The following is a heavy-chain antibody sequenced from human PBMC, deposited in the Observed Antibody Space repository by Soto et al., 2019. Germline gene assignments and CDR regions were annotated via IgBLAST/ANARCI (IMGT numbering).Heavy chain of an antibody. CDR2: IGTAGDT. V-gene: IGHV3-13*01. J-gene: IGHJ4*02. CDR3: ARAFYGYDRYYFDY. D-gene: IGHD5-12*01. CDR1: GFTFSSYD. Sequence: GGSLRLSCAASGFTFSSYDMHWVRQATGKGLEWVSAIGTAGDTYYPGSVKGRFTISRENAKNSLYLQMNSLRAGDTAVYYCARAFYGYDRYYFDYWGQGTLVTVSS.